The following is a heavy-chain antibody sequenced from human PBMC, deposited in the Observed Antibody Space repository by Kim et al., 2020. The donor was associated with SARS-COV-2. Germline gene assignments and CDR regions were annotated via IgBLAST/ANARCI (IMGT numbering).Heavy chain of an antibody. Sequence: GESLKISCKGSGYSFTSYWIGWVRQMPGKGLEWMGIIYPGDSDTRYSPSFQGQVTISADKSISTAYLQWSSLKASDTAMYYCARARGWYRDGYNFRGNWFDPWGQGTLVTVSS. CDR2: IYPGDSDT. CDR1: GYSFTSYW. V-gene: IGHV5-51*01. J-gene: IGHJ5*02. D-gene: IGHD5-12*01. CDR3: ARARGWYRDGYNFRGNWFDP.